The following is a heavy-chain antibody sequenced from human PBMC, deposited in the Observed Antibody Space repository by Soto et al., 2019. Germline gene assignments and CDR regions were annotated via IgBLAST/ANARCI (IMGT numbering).Heavy chain of an antibody. CDR3: TLVYCGGDCYFGSRVYGMDV. CDR2: IKSKTDGGTT. D-gene: IGHD2-21*02. CDR1: GFTFSNAW. V-gene: IGHV3-15*07. J-gene: IGHJ6*02. Sequence: GGSLRLSCAASGFTFSNAWMNWVRQAPGKGLEWVGRIKSKTDGGTTDYAAPVKGRFTISRDDSKNTLYLQMNSLKTEDTAVYYCTLVYCGGDCYFGSRVYGMDVWGQGTTVTVSS.